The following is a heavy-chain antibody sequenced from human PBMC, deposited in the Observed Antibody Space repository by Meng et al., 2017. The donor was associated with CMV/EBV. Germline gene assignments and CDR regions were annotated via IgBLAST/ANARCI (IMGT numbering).Heavy chain of an antibody. CDR2: IWYDGSNK. J-gene: IGHJ4*02. Sequence: GESLKISCAASGFTFSSYGMHWVRQAPGKGLEWVAVIWYDGSNKYYADSVKGRFTISRDNSKNTLYLQMNSLRAEDTAVYYCARDRLVATINPCDYWGQGTLVTVSS. D-gene: IGHD5-12*01. CDR1: GFTFSSYG. CDR3: ARDRLVATINPCDY. V-gene: IGHV3-33*01.